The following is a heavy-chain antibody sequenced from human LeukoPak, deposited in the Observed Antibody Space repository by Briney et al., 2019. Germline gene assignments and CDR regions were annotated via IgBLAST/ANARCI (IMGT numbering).Heavy chain of an antibody. CDR3: AKGLNDYYDSSGYYYDDAFDI. D-gene: IGHD3-22*01. V-gene: IGHV3-23*01. CDR1: GFTFTSYA. CDR2: VTGYSDYT. Sequence: GGSLRLSCAASGFTFTSYAMSWVRQAPGKGLEWVSAVTGYSDYTYYADSVKGRFTISRDNSKNTLDLQMNSLRADDTAVYYCAKGLNDYYDSSGYYYDDAFDIWGQGTTVTVSS. J-gene: IGHJ3*02.